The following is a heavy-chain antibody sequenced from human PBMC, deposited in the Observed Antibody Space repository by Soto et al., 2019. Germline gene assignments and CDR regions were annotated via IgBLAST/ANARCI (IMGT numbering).Heavy chain of an antibody. J-gene: IGHJ4*02. CDR1: GFTFSDFA. CDR2: ISGTGDTT. D-gene: IGHD2-15*01. V-gene: IGHV3-23*01. CDR3: AKGFCSYPKCSFDY. Sequence: EVQLLESGGGLAQPGGSLRLSCAASGFTFSDFAISWVRQAPGKGLEWVSVISGTGDTTYSADSVKGRFTISRDNSMKTAFLQMNYLRAEDTALYYCAKGFCSYPKCSFDYWGQGTRVTVSS.